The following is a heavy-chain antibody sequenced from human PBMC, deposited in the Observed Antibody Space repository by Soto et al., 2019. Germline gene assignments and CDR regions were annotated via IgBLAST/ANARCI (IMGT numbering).Heavy chain of an antibody. D-gene: IGHD7-27*01. CDR1: GGSIISSHW. CDR3: ARTGSLGMDV. V-gene: IGHV4-4*02. Sequence: TSETLSLTCTVSGGSIISSHWWSWVRQPPGKGLEWIGEMHDTGSINYNPSLQSRVIISLDKSENQLSLNLNPVTAADTAVYYCARTGSLGMDVWGQGTTVT. CDR2: MHDTGSI. J-gene: IGHJ6*02.